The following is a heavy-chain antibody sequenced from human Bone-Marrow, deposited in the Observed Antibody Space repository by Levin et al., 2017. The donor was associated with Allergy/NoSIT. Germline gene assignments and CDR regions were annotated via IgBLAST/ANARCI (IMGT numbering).Heavy chain of an antibody. CDR3: AKLPAPDPRILSDAFDV. V-gene: IGHV3-23*01. J-gene: IGHJ3*01. CDR2: ISGNGDST. CDR1: GFTFSTYHA. Sequence: GGSLRLSCAASGFTFSTYHAMSWVRQTPVKGLEWVCGISGNGDSTHYADSVKGRFTISRDNSRNTVYLQMNSLRAEDSALYYCAKLPAPDPRILSDAFDVWGQGTMVSVSS. D-gene: IGHD2/OR15-2a*01.